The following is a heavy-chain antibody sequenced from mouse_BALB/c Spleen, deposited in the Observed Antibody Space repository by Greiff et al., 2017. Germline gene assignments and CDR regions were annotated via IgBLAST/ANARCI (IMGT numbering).Heavy chain of an antibody. CDR2: INPSTGGT. V-gene: IGHV1S16*01. Sequence: QVQLQQPGAELVKPGASVKLSCKASGYTFTSYWMHWVQLRPGQGFEWIGEINPSTGGTNYNEKFKRKATLTVDKSSSTAYMQLSSLTSEDSAVYYCTMADYYAMDYWGQGTSVTVSS. J-gene: IGHJ4*01. CDR1: GYTFTSYW. CDR3: TMADYYAMDY.